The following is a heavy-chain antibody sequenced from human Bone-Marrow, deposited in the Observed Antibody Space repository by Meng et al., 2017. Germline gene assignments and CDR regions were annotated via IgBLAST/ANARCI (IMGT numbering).Heavy chain of an antibody. J-gene: IGHJ4*02. CDR2: INPNSGGT. CDR3: ASWGIVVVPADIEDY. CDR1: GYTFTGYY. D-gene: IGHD2-2*01. Sequence: ASVKVSCKASGYTFTGYYMHWVRQAPGQALEWMGWINPNSGGTNYAQKFQGRVTMTRDTSISTAYMELSRLRSDDTAVYYCASWGIVVVPADIEDYWGQGTLVTVSS. V-gene: IGHV1-2*02.